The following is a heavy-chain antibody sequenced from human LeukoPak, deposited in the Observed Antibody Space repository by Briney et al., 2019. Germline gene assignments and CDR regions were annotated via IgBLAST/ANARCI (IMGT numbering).Heavy chain of an antibody. Sequence: GESLKISCKGSGYSFTSYWIGWVRQMPGKGLEWMGIIYPGDSDTRYSPSFQGQVTISADKSISTAYLQWSSLKASDTAMYYCARGYDSSVDYLKADWFDPWGQGTLVTVSP. CDR3: ARGYDSSVDYLKADWFDP. V-gene: IGHV5-51*01. D-gene: IGHD3-22*01. CDR2: IYPGDSDT. J-gene: IGHJ5*02. CDR1: GYSFTSYW.